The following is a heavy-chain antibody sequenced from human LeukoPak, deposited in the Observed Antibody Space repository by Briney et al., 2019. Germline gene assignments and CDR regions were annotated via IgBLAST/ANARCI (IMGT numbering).Heavy chain of an antibody. CDR2: ISSSGSTI. CDR1: GFTFSSYE. V-gene: IGHV3-48*03. J-gene: IGHJ4*02. D-gene: IGHD2-2*01. Sequence: QPEGSLRLSCAASGFTFSSYEMNWVRQAPGKGLEWVSYISSSGSTIYYADSVKGRFTISRDNAKNSLYLQMNSLRAEDTAVYYCARADCSSTSCLFDYWGQGTLVTVSS. CDR3: ARADCSSTSCLFDY.